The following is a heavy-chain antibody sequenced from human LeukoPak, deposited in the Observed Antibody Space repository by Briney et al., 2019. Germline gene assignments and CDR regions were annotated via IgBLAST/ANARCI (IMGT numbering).Heavy chain of an antibody. Sequence: ASVKVSCKASGYSFIKFGISWVRQAPGHGLEWMGWISVYDGTTKCSQNFQGRVAMTTDTSTATTYMELRSLRSDDTAVYYCARDSDLAVVPVASLYRWFDTWGQGTLVTVSS. V-gene: IGHV1-18*01. J-gene: IGHJ5*02. CDR2: ISVYDGTT. CDR1: GYSFIKFG. D-gene: IGHD2-2*01. CDR3: ARDSDLAVVPVASLYRWFDT.